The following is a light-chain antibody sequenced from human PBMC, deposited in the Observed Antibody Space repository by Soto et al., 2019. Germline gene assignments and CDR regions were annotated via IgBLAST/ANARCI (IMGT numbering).Light chain of an antibody. V-gene: IGKV1-5*03. CDR1: QSISSW. J-gene: IGKJ1*01. CDR2: KAS. Sequence: DIQMTQSPSTLSASVGDRVTITCRASQSISSWLAWYQQKPGKAPKLLIYKASTLPSGVPSRVSGSGSGTKFTLAISSLQTDDSANYYCQQYNDNWTFGQGTKVEIK. CDR3: QQYNDNWT.